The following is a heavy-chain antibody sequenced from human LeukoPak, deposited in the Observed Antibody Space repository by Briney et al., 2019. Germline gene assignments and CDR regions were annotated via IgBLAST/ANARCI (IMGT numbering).Heavy chain of an antibody. CDR1: GFTFSTYG. Sequence: GGSLRLSCVASGFTFSTYGMHWVRQAPGKGLEWVAFIRYDGSNKYYADSVKGRFTISRDNSKNTLYLQMNSLRAEDTAVYYCAKGRDFWSGPNYFDYWRQGTLVTVSS. J-gene: IGHJ4*02. CDR3: AKGRDFWSGPNYFDY. V-gene: IGHV3-30*02. CDR2: IRYDGSNK. D-gene: IGHD3-3*01.